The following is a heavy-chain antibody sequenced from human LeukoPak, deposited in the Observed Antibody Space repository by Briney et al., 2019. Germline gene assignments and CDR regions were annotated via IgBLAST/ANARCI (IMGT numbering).Heavy chain of an antibody. D-gene: IGHD6-13*01. Sequence: SETLSLTCTVSGGSISSSNWWSWVRQPPGKGLEWIGEIYHSGSTNYNPSLKSRVTISVDKSKNQFSLKLSSVTAADTAVYYCARGAIAAAGMIDYWGQGTLVTVSS. CDR1: GGSISSSNW. CDR3: ARGAIAAAGMIDY. CDR2: IYHSGST. V-gene: IGHV4-4*02. J-gene: IGHJ4*02.